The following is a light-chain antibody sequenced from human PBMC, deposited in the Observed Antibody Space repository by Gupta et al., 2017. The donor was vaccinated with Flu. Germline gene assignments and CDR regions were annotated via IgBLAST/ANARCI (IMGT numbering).Light chain of an antibody. CDR3: LQYYRTGRT. J-gene: IGKJ1*01. CDR2: AAS. V-gene: IGKV1-39*01. CDR1: QSIGTD. Sequence: DIQMTQSPSSLSASVGDRVTIPCRASQSIGTDLNWYQQKPGKAPKLLISAASSLQSGVPSRFTGSGSGTDFTLTISDLQPEDFATYYCLQYYRTGRTFGPGTKVEI.